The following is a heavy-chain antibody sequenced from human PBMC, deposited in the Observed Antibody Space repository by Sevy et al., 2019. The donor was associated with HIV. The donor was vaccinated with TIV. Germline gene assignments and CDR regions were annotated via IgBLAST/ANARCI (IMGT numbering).Heavy chain of an antibody. CDR3: AREGSPYDTYYYYYGMDV. Sequence: GGSLRLSCAASGFTFNSYWMSWVRQAPGKGLEWVANIKQDGSEKYYVDSVKGRFTISRDNSQNSLFLQMNTLRVEDTAVYYCAREGSPYDTYYYYYGMDVWGQGTTVTVSS. J-gene: IGHJ6*02. CDR2: IKQDGSEK. V-gene: IGHV3-7*01. CDR1: GFTFNSYW. D-gene: IGHD5-12*01.